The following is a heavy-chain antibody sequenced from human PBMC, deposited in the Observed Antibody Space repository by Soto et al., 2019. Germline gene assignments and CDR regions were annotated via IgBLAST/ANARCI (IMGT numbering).Heavy chain of an antibody. Sequence: QVQLQESGPGLVKPSGTLSLTCAVSGDSISSTNWWNWVRQPPGKGLEWIGEIHHAGSTNYNPSLKSRVTISVDESKNQVSLNLKSVTAAATAVYYCARARQYCSSTSCYLDPWGQGTLVTVSS. J-gene: IGHJ5*02. CDR2: IHHAGST. CDR3: ARARQYCSSTSCYLDP. D-gene: IGHD2-2*01. V-gene: IGHV4-4*02. CDR1: GDSISSTNW.